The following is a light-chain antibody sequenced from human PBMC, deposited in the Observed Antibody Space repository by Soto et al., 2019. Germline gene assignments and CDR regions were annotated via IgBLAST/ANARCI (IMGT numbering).Light chain of an antibody. CDR2: KAS. V-gene: IGKV1-5*03. Sequence: DIQMTQSPSTLSASVGDRVTITCRASQSISSWLTWYQQKPGTAPKRLIYKASTLESGVPSRFSGSGSGTEFTLTISSLQPADLATYYCQQYRIFSLTFGGVNKVEIK. CDR1: QSISSW. J-gene: IGKJ4*01. CDR3: QQYRIFSLT.